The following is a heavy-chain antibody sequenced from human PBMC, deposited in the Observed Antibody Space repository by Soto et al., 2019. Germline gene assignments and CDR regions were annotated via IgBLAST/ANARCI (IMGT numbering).Heavy chain of an antibody. D-gene: IGHD3-22*01. Sequence: QVQLVESGGGLVKPGGSLRLSCAASGFTFSDYYMSWIRQAPGKGLEWVSYISSTDNIIYYADSVKGRFTISRDNAKNSLYLQMNSLRAEDTAVNYCARDLGYYDSSGYFDYWGQGTLVTVSS. CDR1: GFTFSDYY. V-gene: IGHV3-11*01. CDR2: ISSTDNII. CDR3: ARDLGYYDSSGYFDY. J-gene: IGHJ4*02.